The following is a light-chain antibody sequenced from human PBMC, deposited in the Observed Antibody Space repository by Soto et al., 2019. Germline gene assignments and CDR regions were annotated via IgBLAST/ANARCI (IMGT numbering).Light chain of an antibody. J-gene: IGKJ5*01. CDR2: AAS. V-gene: IGKV1-9*01. CDR3: QQYYSYPIT. CDR1: QGISSY. Sequence: IHLTQSPSSLSASVGDIVTITCRASQGISSYLAWYQQKPGKDPKLLIYAASTLQSGVPSRFSGSGSGTDFTLTISCLQSEDFATYYCQQYYSYPITFGQGTRLDIK.